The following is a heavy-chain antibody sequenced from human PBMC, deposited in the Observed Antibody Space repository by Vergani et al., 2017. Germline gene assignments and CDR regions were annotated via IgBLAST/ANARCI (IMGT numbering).Heavy chain of an antibody. D-gene: IGHD2-21*01. CDR3: VKDAVIDVNFFDS. CDR2: LTGGGGST. V-gene: IGHV3-23*01. Sequence: EVQLLESGGSLKQPGGSVRLSCAASGFTFSTYAMHWVRQAPGKGLEWVSALTGGGGSTYYADSFKGRFIISRDNSRDTLYLQMNSLRPEDTATYYCVKDAVIDVNFFDSWGQGTLVTVSS. CDR1: GFTFSTYA. J-gene: IGHJ4*02.